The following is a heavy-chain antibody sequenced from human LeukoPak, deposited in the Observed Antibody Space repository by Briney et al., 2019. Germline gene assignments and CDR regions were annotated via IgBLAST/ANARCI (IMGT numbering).Heavy chain of an antibody. V-gene: IGHV3-21*01. CDR2: ISSRSSYI. J-gene: IGHJ3*02. D-gene: IGHD1-26*01. CDR1: GFTFSNYS. CDR3: ARTVGATAFDI. Sequence: GGSLRLSCAASGFTFSNYSMNWVRQAPGKGLEWVSSISSRSSYIYYADSVKGRFTISRDNAKNSLYLQMNSLRAEDTAVYYCARTVGATAFDIWGQGTMVTVSS.